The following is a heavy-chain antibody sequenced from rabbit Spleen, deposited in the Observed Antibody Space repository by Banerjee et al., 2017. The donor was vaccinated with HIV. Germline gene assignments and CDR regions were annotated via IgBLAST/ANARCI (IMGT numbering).Heavy chain of an antibody. Sequence: QQLVESGGDLVKPGASLTLTCTASGFSLSSGYDMCWVRQAPGKGLEWIGCIYTGSSGGTVYATWAKGRFTISKTSSTTVTLQMTSLTAADTATYFCVRGYPFSGSNSYILWGQGTLVTVS. CDR1: GFSLSSGYD. J-gene: IGHJ3*01. CDR2: IYTGSSGGT. CDR3: VRGYPFSGSNSYIL. D-gene: IGHD1-1*01. V-gene: IGHV1S40*01.